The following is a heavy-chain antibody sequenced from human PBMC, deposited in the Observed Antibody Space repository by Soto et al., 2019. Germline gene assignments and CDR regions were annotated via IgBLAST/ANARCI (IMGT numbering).Heavy chain of an antibody. V-gene: IGHV4-4*02. CDR3: ARVWGMSYYDSSGYLNWFDP. J-gene: IGHJ5*02. CDR1: GGSISSSNW. Sequence: SETLSLTCAVSGGSISSSNWWSWVRQPPGKGLEWIGEIYHSGSTNYNPSLKSRVTISVDKSKHQFSLKLSSVTAADTAVYYCARVWGMSYYDSSGYLNWFDPWGQGTLVTVSS. D-gene: IGHD3-22*01. CDR2: IYHSGST.